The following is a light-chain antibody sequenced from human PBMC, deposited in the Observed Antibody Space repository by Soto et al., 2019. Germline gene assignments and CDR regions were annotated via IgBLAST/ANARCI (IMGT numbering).Light chain of an antibody. Sequence: QSVLTQPPSVSGAPGQRVTISCTGSSSNIGAGYDVHWYQQRPGTAPKLLIFGNINRPSGVPDRFSGSKSGTSASLAITGLQAEDEGDYYCQSYDSTLVFGGGTKVTVL. J-gene: IGLJ2*01. CDR2: GNI. V-gene: IGLV1-40*01. CDR1: SSNIGAGYD. CDR3: QSYDSTLV.